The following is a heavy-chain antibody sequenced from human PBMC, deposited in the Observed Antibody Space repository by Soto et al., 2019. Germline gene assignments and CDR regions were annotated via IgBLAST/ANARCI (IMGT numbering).Heavy chain of an antibody. CDR2: IDPSDSYT. Sequence: GESLKISCKGSGYSFTSYWISWVRQMPGKGLEWMGRIDPSDSYTNYSPSFQGHVTISADKSISTAYLQWISLKASDTAMYYCARNQDDYQSQMGDYCYYGMYIWGQEPTVTSP. V-gene: IGHV5-10-1*01. CDR1: GYSFTSYW. CDR3: ARNQDDYQSQMGDYCYYGMYI. D-gene: IGHD3-16*01. J-gene: IGHJ6*02.